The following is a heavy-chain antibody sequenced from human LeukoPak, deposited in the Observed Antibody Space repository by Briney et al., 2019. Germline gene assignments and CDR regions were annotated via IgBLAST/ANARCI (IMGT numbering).Heavy chain of an antibody. CDR1: SGPISSYF. CDR3: ARAKTYYDISKYALAI. Sequence: SETLSLICTVSSGPISSYFWSWIRQPPGKGLEWIGYIYYSGSTNYNPSLKSRVTISVDTSKNQFSLKLSSVTAADTAVYYCARAKTYYDISKYALAIWAQGTMVTVSS. D-gene: IGHD3-22*01. V-gene: IGHV4-59*01. J-gene: IGHJ3*02. CDR2: IYYSGST.